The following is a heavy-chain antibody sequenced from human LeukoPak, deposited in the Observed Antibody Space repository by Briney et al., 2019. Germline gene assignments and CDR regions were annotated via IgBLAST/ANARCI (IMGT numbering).Heavy chain of an antibody. CDR1: GFTFTNYV. Sequence: GRSLRLSCVASGFTFTNYVIHWVRQAPGKGLEWVAVVSSDAINKYYADSVKGRFTISRDNSKNTLYLQMNSLRAEDTAVYYCARVSDGSGFGDYWGQGTLVTASS. D-gene: IGHD3-22*01. CDR2: VSSDAINK. CDR3: ARVSDGSGFGDY. J-gene: IGHJ4*02. V-gene: IGHV3-30-3*01.